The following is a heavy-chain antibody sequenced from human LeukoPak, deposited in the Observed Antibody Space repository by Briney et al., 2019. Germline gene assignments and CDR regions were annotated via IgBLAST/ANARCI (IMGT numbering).Heavy chain of an antibody. CDR2: ISVINNANT. D-gene: IGHD1-1*01. CDR3: ARDKNWKPDY. CDR1: GYTFSSYG. Sequence: ASVKVSCKASGYTFSSYGINWVRQAPGQGLEWMGWISVINNANTRYAQNFQGRLTMTTDTSTTTAYMELRSLRSDDTAVYYCARDKNWKPDYWGQGTLVTVSS. V-gene: IGHV1-18*01. J-gene: IGHJ4*02.